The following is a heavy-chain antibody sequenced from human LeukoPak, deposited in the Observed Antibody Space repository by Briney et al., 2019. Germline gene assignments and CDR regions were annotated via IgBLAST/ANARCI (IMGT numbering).Heavy chain of an antibody. V-gene: IGHV3-53*01. CDR2: IYSGGST. D-gene: IGHD5-24*01. Sequence: PGGSLRLSCAASGFTVSSNYMSWVRQAPGKGLEWVSLIYSGGSTYYADSVKGRLTISRDNSKNTLHLQMNSLRAEDTAVYYCARETVEMATMRDAFDIWGQGTMVTVSS. CDR3: ARETVEMATMRDAFDI. J-gene: IGHJ3*02. CDR1: GFTVSSNY.